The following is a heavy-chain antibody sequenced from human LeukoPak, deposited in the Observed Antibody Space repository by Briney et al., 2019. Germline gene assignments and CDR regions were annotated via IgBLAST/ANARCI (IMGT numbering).Heavy chain of an antibody. D-gene: IGHD5-18*01. Sequence: ASVKVSCKASGYSFTGYYMHWVRQAPGQGLELMGWINPNSGGTNYAQKFQGRVTITRDTSISTAYMELSNLRSDDTAVYYCARVMHWDTVMARGRGMDVWGQGTTVTVSS. V-gene: IGHV1-2*02. CDR1: GYSFTGYY. J-gene: IGHJ6*02. CDR2: INPNSGGT. CDR3: ARVMHWDTVMARGRGMDV.